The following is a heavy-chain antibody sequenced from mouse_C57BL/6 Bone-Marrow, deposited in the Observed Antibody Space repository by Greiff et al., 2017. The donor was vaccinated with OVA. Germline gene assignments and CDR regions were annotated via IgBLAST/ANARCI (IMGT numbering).Heavy chain of an antibody. Sequence: QVQLQQSGAELMKPGASVKLSCKATGYTFTGYWIEWVKQRPGHGLEWIGEILPGSGSTNYNEKFKGKATFTADTSSNTAYMQPSSLTTEDSAIYYCARDYDYEGYAMDYRGQGTSVTVSS. D-gene: IGHD2-4*01. CDR1: GYTFTGYW. CDR3: ARDYDYEGYAMDY. J-gene: IGHJ4*01. CDR2: ILPGSGST. V-gene: IGHV1-9*01.